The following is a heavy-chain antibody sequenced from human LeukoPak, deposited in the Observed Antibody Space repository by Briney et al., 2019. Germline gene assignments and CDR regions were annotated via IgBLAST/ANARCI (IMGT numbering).Heavy chain of an antibody. CDR3: ARRVNYYDSSGYWWYFDY. J-gene: IGHJ4*02. CDR2: IYYSGST. V-gene: IGHV4-59*08. D-gene: IGHD3-22*01. CDR1: GGSISSYY. Sequence: PSETLSLTCTVSGGSISSYYWSWIRQPPGKGLEWFGYIYYSGSTNYNPSLKSRVTISVDTSKNQFSLKLSSVTAADTAAYYCARRVNYYDSSGYWWYFDYWGQGTLVTVSS.